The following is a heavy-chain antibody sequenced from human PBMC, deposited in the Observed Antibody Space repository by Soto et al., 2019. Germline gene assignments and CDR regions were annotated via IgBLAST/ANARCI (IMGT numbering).Heavy chain of an antibody. CDR3: ARSGKIAVAAKGRHFQH. Sequence: QVQLVQSGAEVKKPGSSVKVSCKASGGTFSSYAISWVRQAPGQGLEWMGGIIPIFGTANYAQKFQGRVTITADESXSXXYMELSSLRSEDTAVYYCARSGKIAVAAKGRHFQHWGQGTLVTVSS. V-gene: IGHV1-69*12. CDR1: GGTFSSYA. CDR2: IIPIFGTA. J-gene: IGHJ1*01. D-gene: IGHD6-19*01.